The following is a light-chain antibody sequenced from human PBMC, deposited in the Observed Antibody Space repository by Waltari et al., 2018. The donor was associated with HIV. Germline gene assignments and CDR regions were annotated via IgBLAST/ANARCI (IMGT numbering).Light chain of an antibody. CDR3: ATWDDSLNGPL. CDR2: ANN. V-gene: IGLV1-44*01. CDR1: SPTTHSHV. Sequence: SVLTQPLSPSGPPWQTVTVSHSRISPTTHSHVVCCYQQFPGTAPKVLMSANNQRPSGVPDRFSASKSGTSASLAISGLHAEDEADYYCATWDDSLNGPLFGGGTKLTVL. J-gene: IGLJ2*01.